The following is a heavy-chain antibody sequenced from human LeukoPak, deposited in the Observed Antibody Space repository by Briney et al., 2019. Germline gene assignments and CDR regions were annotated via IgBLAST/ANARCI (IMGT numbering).Heavy chain of an antibody. CDR2: IYYSGST. CDR3: ARAIVVVVAATTHFDY. J-gene: IGHJ4*02. V-gene: IGHV4-61*01. D-gene: IGHD2-15*01. CDR1: GGSVSSGSYY. Sequence: SETLSLTCTGSGGSVSSGSYYWSWIRQPPGKGLEWIGYIYYSGSTNYNPSLKSRVTISVDTSKNQFSLKLSSVTAADTAVYYCARAIVVVVAATTHFDYWGQGTLVTVSS.